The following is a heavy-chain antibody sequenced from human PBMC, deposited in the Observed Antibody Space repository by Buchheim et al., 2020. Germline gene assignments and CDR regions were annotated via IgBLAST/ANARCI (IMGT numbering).Heavy chain of an antibody. J-gene: IGHJ4*02. CDR3: SWVDGY. CDR2: IHSGGSTT. CDR1: GFAVSNYW. D-gene: IGHD1-26*01. V-gene: IGHV3-74*01. Sequence: EVHLVESGGGLVQPGGSLRLSCAASGFAVSNYWMHWVRQAPGKGLVWVSGIHSGGSTTYYADSVKGRFTISRDNARNMLYLQMNSLRDEDSAVYYCSWVDGYWGQGTL.